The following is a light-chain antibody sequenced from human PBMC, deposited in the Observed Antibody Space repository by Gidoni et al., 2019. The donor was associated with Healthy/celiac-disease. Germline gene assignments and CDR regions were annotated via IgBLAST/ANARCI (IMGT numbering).Light chain of an antibody. CDR2: GAS. V-gene: IGKV3-15*01. Sequence: EIVMTQSPATLSVSPGERATLSCRASQSVSSNLAWYQQKPGQAPRLLIYGASTRATGIPARFSGRGSGTEFTLTISSLQSEDFAVYYCQQYNNWLWTFGQXTKVEIK. CDR3: QQYNNWLWT. CDR1: QSVSSN. J-gene: IGKJ1*01.